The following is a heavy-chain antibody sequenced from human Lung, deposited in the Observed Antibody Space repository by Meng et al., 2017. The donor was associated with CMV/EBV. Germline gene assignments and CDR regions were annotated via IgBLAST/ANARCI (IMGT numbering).Heavy chain of an antibody. D-gene: IGHD2/OR15-2a*01. V-gene: IGHV3-53*01. CDR3: AGNSESRH. J-gene: IGHJ4*02. CDR1: GFSVGSEY. Sequence: RLSCAASGFSVGSEYMSWVRQAPGKGLEWVSLMYSGGITRYSDSVRGRFTISRDSSKNTLFLQMNSLRAEDTAVYYCAGNSESRHWGQGTLVTVSS. CDR2: MYSGGIT.